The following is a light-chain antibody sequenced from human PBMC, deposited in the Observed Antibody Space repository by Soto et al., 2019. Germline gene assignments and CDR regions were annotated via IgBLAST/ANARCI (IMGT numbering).Light chain of an antibody. CDR2: EVS. J-gene: IGLJ2*01. CDR3: SSYTSSSTLVV. Sequence: QSVLTQPASVSGSPGQSITISCTGTSSDVGGYNYVSWYQQHPGKAPKLMIYEVSNGPSGVSNRFAGSKSGNTASLTISVLQAEDDADYYCSSYTSSSTLVVFGGGTKLTVL. V-gene: IGLV2-14*01. CDR1: SSDVGGYNY.